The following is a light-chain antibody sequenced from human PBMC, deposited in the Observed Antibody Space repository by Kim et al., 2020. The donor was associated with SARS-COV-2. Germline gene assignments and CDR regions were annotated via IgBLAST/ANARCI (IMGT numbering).Light chain of an antibody. CDR1: SGHSKYA. CDR3: QTWGTGIWV. V-gene: IGLV4-69*01. CDR2: LNSDGSH. J-gene: IGLJ3*02. Sequence: ASVKLTCTLSSGHSKYAIAWHQQQPQKGPRYLMKLNSDGSHNKGDGIPDRFSGSSSGDERYLIISSLQSEDEADYYCQTWGTGIWVFGGGTQLTVL.